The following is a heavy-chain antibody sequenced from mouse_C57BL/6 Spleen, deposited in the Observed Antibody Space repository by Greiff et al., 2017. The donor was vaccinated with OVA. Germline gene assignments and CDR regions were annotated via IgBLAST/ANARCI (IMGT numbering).Heavy chain of an antibody. Sequence: EVQLQQSGPELVKPGASVKISCKASGYTFTDYYMNWVKQSHGKSLEWIGDINPKNGGTSYNQKFKGKATLTVDKSSSTAYMELRSLTSEDSAINYCARYVLDWGQGTTLTVAS. CDR2: INPKNGGT. V-gene: IGHV1-26*01. CDR3: ARYVLD. J-gene: IGHJ2*01. CDR1: GYTFTDYY.